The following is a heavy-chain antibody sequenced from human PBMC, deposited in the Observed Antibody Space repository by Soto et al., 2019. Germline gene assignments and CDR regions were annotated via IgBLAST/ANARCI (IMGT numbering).Heavy chain of an antibody. CDR3: AREAGYSSSWWEGSSWFDP. CDR2: ISAYNGNT. CDR1: GYTFTSYG. D-gene: IGHD6-13*01. J-gene: IGHJ5*02. V-gene: IGHV1-18*01. Sequence: AASVKVSCKASGYTFTSYGISWVRQAPGQGLEWMGWISAYNGNTNYAQKLQGRVTMTTDTSTSTAYMELRSLRSDDTAVYYCAREAGYSSSWWEGSSWFDPWGQGTLVTVSS.